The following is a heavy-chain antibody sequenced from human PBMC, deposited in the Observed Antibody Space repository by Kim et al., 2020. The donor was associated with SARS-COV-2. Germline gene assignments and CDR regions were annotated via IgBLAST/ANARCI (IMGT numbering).Heavy chain of an antibody. CDR2: LSSSGGTT. V-gene: IGHV3-23*01. J-gene: IGHJ4*02. CDR3: AKDPVMYYDFWSGRGCHFHS. D-gene: IGHD3-3*01. Sequence: GGSLRLSCAASGFTLTHFAMSWVRQAPGKGLEWVSGLSSSGGTTYYAESVKGPFIISIDTSKNTLYLQMNSLRAEDTAVYYRAKDPVMYYDFWSGRGCHFHSWGQGTLVTVSS. CDR1: GFTLTHFA.